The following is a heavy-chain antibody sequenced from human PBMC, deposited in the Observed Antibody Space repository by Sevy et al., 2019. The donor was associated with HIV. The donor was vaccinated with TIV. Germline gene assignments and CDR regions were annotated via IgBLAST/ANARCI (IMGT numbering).Heavy chain of an antibody. Sequence: SETRSLTCTVSGGSVSSGGHYWGWVRQPPGKGLEWIGYIHNSGNTNYNPSLKSRVTISVDTSKEQFSLKLSSVTAADTAVYYCARDRIFAVGFKGMDVWGQGTTVTVSS. D-gene: IGHD3-3*02. CDR1: GGSVSSGGHY. CDR3: ARDRIFAVGFKGMDV. CDR2: IHNSGNT. V-gene: IGHV4-61*08. J-gene: IGHJ6*02.